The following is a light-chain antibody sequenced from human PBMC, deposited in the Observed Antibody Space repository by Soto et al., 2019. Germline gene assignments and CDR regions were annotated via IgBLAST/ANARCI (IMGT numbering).Light chain of an antibody. J-gene: IGKJ5*01. Sequence: EIVLTQSPATLSLSPGERATLSCRASQSVSSHLAWFQQRPGQAPRLLIYDASNRATGIPARFSGSGSGTDFTLTISRLEPEDFALYYCQQYGGSPITFGLGTRLEIK. V-gene: IGKV3-20*01. CDR2: DAS. CDR3: QQYGGSPIT. CDR1: QSVSSH.